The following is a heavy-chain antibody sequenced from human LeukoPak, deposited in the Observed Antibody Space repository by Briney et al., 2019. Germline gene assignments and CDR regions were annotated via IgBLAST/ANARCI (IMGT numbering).Heavy chain of an antibody. CDR2: IYYGGST. CDR3: ARYYDSSGPLGY. J-gene: IGHJ4*02. CDR1: GGSFSGYY. Sequence: SETLSLTCAVYGGSFSGYYWSWIRQPPGKGLEWIGYIYYGGSTNYNPSLKSRVTISVDTSKNQFSLKLSSVTAADTAVYYCARYYDSSGPLGYWGQGTLVTVSS. V-gene: IGHV4-59*01. D-gene: IGHD3-22*01.